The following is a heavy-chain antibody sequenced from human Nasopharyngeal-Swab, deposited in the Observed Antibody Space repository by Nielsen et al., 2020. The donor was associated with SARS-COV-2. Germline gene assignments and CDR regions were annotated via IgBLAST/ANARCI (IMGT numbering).Heavy chain of an antibody. CDR2: IYPGDSDT. V-gene: IGHV5-51*01. CDR1: GYIFSNYW. J-gene: IGHJ4*02. Sequence: VSCKGSGYIFSNYWIGWVRQMPGKGLEWVGIIYPGDSDTRYSPSFQGQVTISADKSISTTYLQWSSLKASDTAMYYCARLLLSKYFDYWGQGTLVTVSS. CDR3: ARLLLSKYFDY.